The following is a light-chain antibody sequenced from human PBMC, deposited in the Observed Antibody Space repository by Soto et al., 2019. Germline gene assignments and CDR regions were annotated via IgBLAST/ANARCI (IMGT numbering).Light chain of an antibody. CDR2: DAS. Sequence: DIQMTQSPSTLSASIGDRVTITCRASQSISSWLAWYQQKPGKAPKLLIYDASSFESGVPSRFSGSGSGTEFTLTISSLQPDDFAVYYCQQFGISPRTFGQGTKLE. V-gene: IGKV1-5*01. J-gene: IGKJ2*01. CDR3: QQFGISPRT. CDR1: QSISSW.